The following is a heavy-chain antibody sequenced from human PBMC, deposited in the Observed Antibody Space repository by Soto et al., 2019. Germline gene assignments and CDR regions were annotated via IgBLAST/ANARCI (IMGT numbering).Heavy chain of an antibody. CDR3: ARDGYYYDSSGYYYIN. CDR1: GFTFSSYA. J-gene: IGHJ4*02. CDR2: ISYDGSNK. V-gene: IGHV3-30-3*01. D-gene: IGHD3-22*01. Sequence: PGGSLRLSCAASGFTFSSYAMHWVRQAPGKGLEWVAVISYDGSNKYYADSVKGRFTISRDNSKNTLYLQMNSLRAEDTAVYYCARDGYYYDSSGYYYINWGQGTLVTVSS.